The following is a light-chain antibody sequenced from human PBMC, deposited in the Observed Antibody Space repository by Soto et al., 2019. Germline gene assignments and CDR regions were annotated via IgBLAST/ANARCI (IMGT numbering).Light chain of an antibody. J-gene: IGLJ3*02. CDR2: QTT. CDR1: TGAVTSGHY. CDR3: LLSYSGARV. V-gene: IGLV7-46*01. Sequence: QAVVTQEPSLTVSPGGTVTLTCGSSTGAVTSGHYPYWFQQKPGQAPTTLIYQTTNKHSWTPARFSGSLLGDKAALTLSGARREDEADYFCLLSYSGARVFGGGTKLTL.